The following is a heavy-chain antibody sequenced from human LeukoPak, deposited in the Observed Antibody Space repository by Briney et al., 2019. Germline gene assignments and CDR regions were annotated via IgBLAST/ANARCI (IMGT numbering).Heavy chain of an antibody. D-gene: IGHD2-21*01. J-gene: IGHJ4*02. V-gene: IGHV3-49*04. Sequence: GGSLRLSCTASGLTFGDYAMSWVRQAPGKGLEWVGFIRSKAYGGTTEYAASVKGRFTISRDDSKSIAYLQMNSLKTEDTAVYYCTRDPSDCWGQGTLVTVSS. CDR1: GLTFGDYA. CDR2: IRSKAYGGTT. CDR3: TRDPSDC.